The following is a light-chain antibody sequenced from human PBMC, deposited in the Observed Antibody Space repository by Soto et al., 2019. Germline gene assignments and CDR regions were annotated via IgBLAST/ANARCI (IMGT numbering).Light chain of an antibody. J-gene: IGLJ2*01. CDR2: GNS. V-gene: IGLV1-40*01. CDR1: SSNIGAGYD. CDR3: QSSDSSRSGSVV. Sequence: QLVLTQPPSVSGAPGQRVTISCTGSSSNIGAGYDVHWYQQLPGTAPKLLIYGNSNRPSGVPYRFSGSKSGTSASLAIPGLRAEDEGDSYCQSSDSSRSGSVVFGGGTKLTVL.